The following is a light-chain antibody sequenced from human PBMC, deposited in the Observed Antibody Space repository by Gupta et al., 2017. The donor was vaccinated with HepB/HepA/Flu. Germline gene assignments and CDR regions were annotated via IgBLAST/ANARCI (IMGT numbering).Light chain of an antibody. CDR2: GAT. J-gene: IGKJ3*01. CDR1: QGMSSN. Sequence: EIVMTQCPATLSVSPGERATLSCRASQGMSSNLASHQQTPGPAPRLLIYGATTRAIGIPARFLGSGSGTEFTLTISILQADDFAVYYCQQDNNWPSTFGHWTKVDIK. CDR3: QQDNNWPST. V-gene: IGKV3-15*01.